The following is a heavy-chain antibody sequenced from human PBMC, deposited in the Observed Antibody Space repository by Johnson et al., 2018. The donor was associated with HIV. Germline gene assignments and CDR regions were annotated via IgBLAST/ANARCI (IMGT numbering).Heavy chain of an antibody. CDR2: ISSGGSVR. Sequence: VQLVESGGGLVQPGGSLRLSCAASGFTFSKYGMHWVRQAPGKGLEWLSNISSGGSVRYYADSVMGRFTISRDNAENSLYLQMNSLRAEDTAVYYCARHTGYDAFDIWGQGAMVTVSS. J-gene: IGHJ3*02. CDR1: GFTFSKYG. V-gene: IGHV3-48*04. D-gene: IGHD2-21*01. CDR3: ARHTGYDAFDI.